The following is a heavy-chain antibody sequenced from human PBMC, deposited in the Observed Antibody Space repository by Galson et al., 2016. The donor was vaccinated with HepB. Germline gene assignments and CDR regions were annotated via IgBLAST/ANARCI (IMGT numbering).Heavy chain of an antibody. D-gene: IGHD2-2*01. CDR3: AKAGLGSSASGYAFDY. J-gene: IGHJ4*02. CDR2: ISGDGADT. CDR1: GFTFSNNY. Sequence: SLRLSCAASGFTFSNNYMRWVRQAPGKGLEWVSAISGDGADTDYVDYVKGRFTVTRDNSKNTLYLQMTSLRAEDTAMDYFAKAGLGSSASGYAFDYWGQGTLVTVSS. V-gene: IGHV3-23*01.